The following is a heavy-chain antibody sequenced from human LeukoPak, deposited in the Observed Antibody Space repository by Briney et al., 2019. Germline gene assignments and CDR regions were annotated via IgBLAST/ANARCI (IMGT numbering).Heavy chain of an antibody. D-gene: IGHD4-23*01. Sequence: SVKVSCKTSGGAFSSYDISWLRQAPGQGLEWMGGITPIFGTANYAQKFQGRVTITAVESMTTAYMELSSLRSEDTAVYYCARGWLAETTVVTPYNYWGQGTLVTVSS. J-gene: IGHJ4*02. CDR2: ITPIFGTA. V-gene: IGHV1-69*13. CDR1: GGAFSSYD. CDR3: ARGWLAETTVVTPYNY.